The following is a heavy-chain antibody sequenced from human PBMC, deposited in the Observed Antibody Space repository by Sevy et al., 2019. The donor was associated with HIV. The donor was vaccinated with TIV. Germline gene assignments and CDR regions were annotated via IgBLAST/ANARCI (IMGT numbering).Heavy chain of an antibody. V-gene: IGHV3-49*03. D-gene: IGHD3-10*01. J-gene: IGHJ4*02. Sequence: GGSLRLSCTASGFTFGDYAMSWFRQAPGKGLEWISFIRSKAYGGTAEYAASVKGRFTISRDDSKSIAYLQMNSLKIGDTAMYYCTRDHLAGFGESFDFWGQGALVTVSS. CDR2: IRSKAYGGTA. CDR1: GFTFGDYA. CDR3: TRDHLAGFGESFDF.